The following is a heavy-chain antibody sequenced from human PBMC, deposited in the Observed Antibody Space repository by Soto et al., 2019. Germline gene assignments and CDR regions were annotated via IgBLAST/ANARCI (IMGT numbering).Heavy chain of an antibody. J-gene: IGHJ6*02. CDR3: ARENMVRGVIGYYGIDV. CDR2: IYYSGST. V-gene: IGHV4-59*01. Sequence: PSETLSLTCTVSGGSISSYYWSWIRQPPGKGLEWIGYIYYSGSTNYNPSLKSRVTISVDTSKNQFSLKLSSVTAADTAVYYCARENMVRGVIGYYGIDVWGQGTTVTVSS. D-gene: IGHD3-10*01. CDR1: GGSISSYY.